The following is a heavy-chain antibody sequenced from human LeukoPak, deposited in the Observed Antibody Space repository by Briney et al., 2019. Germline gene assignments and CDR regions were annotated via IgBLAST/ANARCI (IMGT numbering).Heavy chain of an antibody. CDR2: IYYSGST. CDR3: ARDQRESHRSGWPTRRYYFYHYGMDV. J-gene: IGHJ6*04. V-gene: IGHV4-39*02. D-gene: IGHD6-19*01. Sequence: SETLSLTCTVSGGSISSSSYYWGWIRQPPGKGLEWIGSIYYSGSTYYNPSLKSRVTISVDTSKNQFSLKLSSVTAADTAVYYCARDQRESHRSGWPTRRYYFYHYGMDVWGKGTTVTVSS. CDR1: GGSISSSSYY.